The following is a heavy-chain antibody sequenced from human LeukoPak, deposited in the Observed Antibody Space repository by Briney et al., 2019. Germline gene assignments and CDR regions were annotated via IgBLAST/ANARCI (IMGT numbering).Heavy chain of an antibody. D-gene: IGHD2-15*01. CDR2: ISTSISYI. V-gene: IGHV3-21*01. CDR1: GFTFSSYS. Sequence: GGSLRLSCAASGFTFSSYSLNWVRQAPGKGLEWVSSISTSISYIYYADSVKGRFTISRDNAKNSPYLQMNSLRADDTAMYYCARDMGKAAANYFFDYWGQGTLVTVSS. J-gene: IGHJ4*02. CDR3: ARDMGKAAANYFFDY.